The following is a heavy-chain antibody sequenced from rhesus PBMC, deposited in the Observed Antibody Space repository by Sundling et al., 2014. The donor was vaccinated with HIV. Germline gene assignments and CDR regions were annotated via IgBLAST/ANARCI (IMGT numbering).Heavy chain of an antibody. V-gene: IGHV4-99*02. J-gene: IGHJ3*01. CDR2: VYGSSGAN. CDR1: GYSIRSDHY. Sequence: QVQLQESGPGLVKASETLSLTCAVSGYSIRSDHYWHWIRQPPGMGLEWIGSVYGSSGANYLSPSLNSRVTLSVDASKNHFSLKLSSVTAADTAMYYCASEVTANEALDFWGQGLRVTVSS. D-gene: IGHD4-17*01. CDR3: ASEVTANEALDF.